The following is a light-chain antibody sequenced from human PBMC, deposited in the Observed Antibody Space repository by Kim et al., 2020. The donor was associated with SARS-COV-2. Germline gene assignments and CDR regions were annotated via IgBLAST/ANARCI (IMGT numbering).Light chain of an antibody. Sequence: AWVQTSRITSQGDRLRSYYASWYQQKPGQAPVLVIYGKNNRPAGIPDRFSGSSSGNTASLTITGAQAEDEADYYCNSRDSSGNHPVFRGGTQLTVL. V-gene: IGLV3-19*01. CDR1: RLRSYY. CDR3: NSRDSSGNHPV. CDR2: GKN. J-gene: IGLJ3*02.